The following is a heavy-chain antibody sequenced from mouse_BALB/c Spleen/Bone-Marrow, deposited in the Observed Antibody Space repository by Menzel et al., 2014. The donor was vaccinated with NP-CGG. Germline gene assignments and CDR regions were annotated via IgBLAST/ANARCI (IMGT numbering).Heavy chain of an antibody. CDR3: TRGGGFAY. Sequence: VKLVESGAELVKPGASVKMSCKAFGYTFTTYPIEWMKRNHGKSLEWIGNFHPYNDDTKYNEKFKGKAKLTVEKSSSTVYLELSRLTSDVSGVYFCTRGGGFAYWDQGTLVTVSA. CDR1: GYTFTTYP. J-gene: IGHJ3*01. CDR2: FHPYNDDT. V-gene: IGHV1-47*01.